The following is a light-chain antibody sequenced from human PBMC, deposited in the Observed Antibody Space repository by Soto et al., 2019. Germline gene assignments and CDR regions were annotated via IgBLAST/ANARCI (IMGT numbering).Light chain of an antibody. CDR2: AVT. Sequence: QSALTQPRSVSGSPGQSVTISCTGTSSDVGGYEYVSWYQQYPGKAPKLMIYAVTRRPSGVPDRFSGSKSGNTASLTISGLQAEDEADYFCKSYAGSNTYVFGSGTKLTVL. J-gene: IGLJ1*01. CDR3: KSYAGSNTYV. V-gene: IGLV2-11*01. CDR1: SSDVGGYEY.